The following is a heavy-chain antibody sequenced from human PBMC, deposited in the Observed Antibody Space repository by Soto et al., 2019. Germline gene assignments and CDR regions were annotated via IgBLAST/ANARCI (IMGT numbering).Heavy chain of an antibody. CDR1: GGTFVRHV. CDR3: ATPACAATWCSTSHNLDH. Sequence: QVQLVQSGDEVKKPESSVKVSCKTSGGTFVRHVISWVRQAPGQGPEWMGKINPLSGISNYAKKFQDRVTFTADTDSSTAYMELSSLRSDDTAVYYCATPACAATWCSTSHNLDHWGQGTLVTVSS. J-gene: IGHJ4*02. D-gene: IGHD2-2*01. CDR2: INPLSGIS. V-gene: IGHV1-69*09.